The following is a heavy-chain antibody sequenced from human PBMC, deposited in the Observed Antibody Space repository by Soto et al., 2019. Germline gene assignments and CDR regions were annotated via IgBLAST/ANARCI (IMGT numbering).Heavy chain of an antibody. J-gene: IGHJ3*02. V-gene: IGHV3-21*01. CDR3: GREKIALNSVDI. D-gene: IGHD3-22*01. CDR1: GFAFSTFN. CDR2: ISRTGTYM. Sequence: EVQLVESGGGQVEPGGSLRLSCAASGFAFSTFNMNWVRQAPGKGLEWVSSISRTGTYMYYADSVKGRFTISRDNAKNSLYLQMNSLRAEDTAVYYCGREKIALNSVDIWGQGTVVTVSS.